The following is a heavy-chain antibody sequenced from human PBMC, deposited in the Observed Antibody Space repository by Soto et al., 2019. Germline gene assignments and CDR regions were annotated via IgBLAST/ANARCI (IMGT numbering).Heavy chain of an antibody. V-gene: IGHV3-48*01. D-gene: IGHD2-15*01. CDR2: ISRSSSTI. Sequence: EVQLVESGGGLVKPGGSLRLSCAASGFSFKSYSMNWVCQAPGKGLEWVSDISRSSSTINYADSVKGRFTISRDNAKNSLYLQMNSLRAEDTAVYYCARDREYCSGDNCYETGSDYWGQGTLVTVSS. J-gene: IGHJ4*02. CDR3: ARDREYCSGDNCYETGSDY. CDR1: GFSFKSYS.